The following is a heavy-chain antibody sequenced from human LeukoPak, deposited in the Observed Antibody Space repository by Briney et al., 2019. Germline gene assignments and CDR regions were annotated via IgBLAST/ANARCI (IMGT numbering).Heavy chain of an antibody. V-gene: IGHV3-23*01. Sequence: GGSLRLSCAASGFTFSSYAMSWVRQAPGNGLEWVSAISGSGGSTYYADSVKGRFTISRDNSKNTLYLQMNSLRAEDTAVYYCAKDAGYYDSSRYYLDWGQGTLVTVSS. J-gene: IGHJ4*02. CDR2: ISGSGGST. CDR1: GFTFSSYA. D-gene: IGHD3-22*01. CDR3: AKDAGYYDSSRYYLD.